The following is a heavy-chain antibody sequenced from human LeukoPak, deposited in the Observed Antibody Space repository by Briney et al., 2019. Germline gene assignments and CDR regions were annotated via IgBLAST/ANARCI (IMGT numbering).Heavy chain of an antibody. D-gene: IGHD3-3*02. CDR3: TRDTLAFKLVSNWFDP. CDR2: IRSKAYGGTT. Sequence: GGSLRLSCTASGFTFGDYAMSWFRQAPGRGLEWVGFIRSKAYGGTTEYAASVKGRFTISRGDSKSIAYLQMNSLKTEDTAVYYCTRDTLAFKLVSNWFDPWGQGTLVTVSS. CDR1: GFTFGDYA. J-gene: IGHJ5*02. V-gene: IGHV3-49*03.